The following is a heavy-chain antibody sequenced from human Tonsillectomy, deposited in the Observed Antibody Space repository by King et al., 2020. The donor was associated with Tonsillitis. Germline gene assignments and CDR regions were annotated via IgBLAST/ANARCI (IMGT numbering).Heavy chain of an antibody. J-gene: IGHJ4*02. D-gene: IGHD3/OR15-3a*01. Sequence: TLKESGPSLVKPTQTLTLTCTFSGFSLSTSGVGVGWIHQPPGKALEWLALIYWDDDKRYSSSLKSRLTITKDTSKNQVVLTMTNMDPVDTATYYCARYTGNTIFGLVITAYYFDYWGQGTLVTVSS. CDR1: GFSLSTSGVG. CDR2: IYWDDDK. CDR3: ARYTGNTIFGLVITAYYFDY. V-gene: IGHV2-5*02.